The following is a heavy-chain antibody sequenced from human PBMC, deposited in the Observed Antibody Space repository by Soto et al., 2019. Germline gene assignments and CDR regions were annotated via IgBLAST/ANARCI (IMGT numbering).Heavy chain of an antibody. CDR3: ARAPTYDILIGYSQTYGMDV. CDR1: GYTLTGYY. Sequence: ASVKGACKASGYTLTGYYMHWVRQAPGQGLEWMGWINPNSGGTNYAQKVQGWVTMTRDTSISTAYMELSRLRSDDTAVYYCARAPTYDILIGYSQTYGMDVWDQGTTGTVS. D-gene: IGHD3-9*01. J-gene: IGHJ6*02. V-gene: IGHV1-2*04. CDR2: INPNSGGT.